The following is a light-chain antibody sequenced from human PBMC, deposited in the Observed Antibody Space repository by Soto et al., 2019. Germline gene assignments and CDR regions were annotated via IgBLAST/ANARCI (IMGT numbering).Light chain of an antibody. J-gene: IGKJ5*01. CDR2: DAS. Sequence: DIQMTQSPYTLTASVRDRFTITFRASQSISSWLAWYQQKPGKAPKLLIYDASSLESGVPSRFSGSGSGADFTLTIISLQPEDSATYYWQLSHPPITFGQGTRLEIK. CDR1: QSISSW. CDR3: QLSHPPIT. V-gene: IGKV1-5*01.